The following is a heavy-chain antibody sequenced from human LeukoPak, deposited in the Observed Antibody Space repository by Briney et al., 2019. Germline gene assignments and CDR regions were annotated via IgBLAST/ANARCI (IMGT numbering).Heavy chain of an antibody. Sequence: GGSLRLSCAASGFTFSSYSINWVRQAPGKGLEWVSAISGSGGSTYYADSVKGRFTISRDNSKNTLYLQMNSLRAEDTAVYYCATRYCSGGSCYAFDYWGQGTLVTVSS. CDR1: GFTFSSYS. D-gene: IGHD2-15*01. J-gene: IGHJ4*02. CDR3: ATRYCSGGSCYAFDY. V-gene: IGHV3-23*01. CDR2: ISGSGGST.